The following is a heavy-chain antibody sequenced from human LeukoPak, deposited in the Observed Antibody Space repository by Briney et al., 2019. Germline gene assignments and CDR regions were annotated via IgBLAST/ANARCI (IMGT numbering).Heavy chain of an antibody. J-gene: IGHJ6*04. D-gene: IGHD5-12*01. V-gene: IGHV3-30*04. CDR1: GFTFSSYA. Sequence: GRSLRLSCAASGFTFSSYAMHWVRQAPGKGLEWVAVISYDGSNKYYADSVKGRFTISRDNSKNTLYLQMNSLRAEDTAVYYCARDLLDIVATNHNYYYYGMDVWGKGTTVTVSS. CDR3: ARDLLDIVATNHNYYYYGMDV. CDR2: ISYDGSNK.